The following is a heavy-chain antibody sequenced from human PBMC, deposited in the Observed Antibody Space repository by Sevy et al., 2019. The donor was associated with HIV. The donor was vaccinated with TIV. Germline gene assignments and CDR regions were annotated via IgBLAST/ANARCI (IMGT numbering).Heavy chain of an antibody. CDR1: GFDFFNAW. D-gene: IGHD2-21*01. CDR3: VTDILWWLM. CDR2: IRSKTDGETT. Sequence: GGSLRLSCGASGFDFFNAWMTWVRQAPGKGLEWVGQIRSKTDGETTDYATPVKGRFTISRDDSRNILYLQMNSLKIEDTALYYAVTDILWWLMWGQGTMVTVSS. J-gene: IGHJ3*01. V-gene: IGHV3-15*01.